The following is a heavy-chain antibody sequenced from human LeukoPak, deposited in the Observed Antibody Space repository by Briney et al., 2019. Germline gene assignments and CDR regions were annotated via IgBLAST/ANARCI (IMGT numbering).Heavy chain of an antibody. J-gene: IGHJ5*02. D-gene: IGHD3-3*01. Sequence: SETLSLTCTVSGGSVSSGGYYWSWIRQHPGKGLEWIGYIDYSGKTYYDLSLESRITISVDTSRNQFFLKVNSATAADTAVYYCARRGFYDFWSGYYRDNNWFDPWGQGTLVTVSS. CDR3: ARRGFYDFWSGYYRDNNWFDP. CDR1: GGSVSSGGYY. CDR2: IDYSGKT. V-gene: IGHV4-31*03.